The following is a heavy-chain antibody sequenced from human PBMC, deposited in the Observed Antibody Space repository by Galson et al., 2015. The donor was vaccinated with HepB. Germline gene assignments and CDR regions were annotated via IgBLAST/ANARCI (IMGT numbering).Heavy chain of an antibody. D-gene: IGHD6-13*01. CDR2: ISYDGSNK. Sequence: SLRLSCAASGFTFSSNGMHWVRQAPGKGLEWVAVISYDGSNKYYADSVKGRFTISRDNSKNTLYLQMNSLRAEDTAVYYCAKGDLRSSWYAYYYYYMDVWGKGTTVTVSS. V-gene: IGHV3-30*18. CDR3: AKGDLRSSWYAYYYYYMDV. J-gene: IGHJ6*03. CDR1: GFTFSSNG.